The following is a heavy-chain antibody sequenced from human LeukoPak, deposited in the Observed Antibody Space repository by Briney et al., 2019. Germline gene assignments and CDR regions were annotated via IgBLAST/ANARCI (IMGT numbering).Heavy chain of an antibody. D-gene: IGHD2-2*01. J-gene: IGHJ4*02. Sequence: ASVTVTCKASGDTFTGKYMHWVRQAPGQGLEWMGWINPNSGGTNYAQKFQGRVAMTRDTSISTAYMELSRLRSDDTAVYYCARGQMPLIDYWGQGTLVTVSS. CDR2: INPNSGGT. V-gene: IGHV1-2*02. CDR1: GDTFTGKY. CDR3: ARGQMPLIDY.